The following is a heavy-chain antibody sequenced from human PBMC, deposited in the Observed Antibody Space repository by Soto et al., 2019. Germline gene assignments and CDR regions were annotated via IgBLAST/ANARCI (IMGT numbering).Heavy chain of an antibody. CDR1: GVTVSNNY. CDR3: ARNVPVTTLGY. J-gene: IGHJ4*02. Sequence: EVKLVESGGGLVQPGGSLRLSCAASGVTVSNNYMTWVRQAPGKGLELVSSIDSTGNTFYADSVKGRFTISRDNSKNTLYLQMNSLRVEDPAVDYCARNVPVTTLGYWGQGTLVTVSS. V-gene: IGHV3-66*01. CDR2: IDSTGNT. D-gene: IGHD4-17*01.